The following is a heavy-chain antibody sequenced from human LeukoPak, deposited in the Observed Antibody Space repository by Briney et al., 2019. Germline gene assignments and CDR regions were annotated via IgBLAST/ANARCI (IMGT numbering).Heavy chain of an antibody. CDR1: GGSFSGYY. V-gene: IGHV4-34*01. CDR2: XXXRGST. D-gene: IGHD3-22*01. J-gene: IGHJ4*02. CDR3: ASGPSYYYDSSGYYEPFDY. Sequence: SETLSLTCAVYGGSFSGYYWSWIRQPPGKGLEXXXXXXXRGSTNYNPSLKSRVTISVDTSKNQFSLKLSSVTAADTAVYYCASGPSYYYDSSGYYEPFDYWGQGTLVTVSS.